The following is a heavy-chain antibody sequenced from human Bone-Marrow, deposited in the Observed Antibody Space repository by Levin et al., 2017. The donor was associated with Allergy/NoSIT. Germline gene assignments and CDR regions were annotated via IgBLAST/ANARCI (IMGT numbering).Heavy chain of an antibody. CDR2: ISVHNGET. J-gene: IGHJ5*02. CDR1: GYTFSNYG. D-gene: IGHD2-2*01. Sequence: ASVKVSCKASGYTFSNYGINWVRQAPGQGREWIGWISVHNGETKYAQRLQGRVTMTTDTSASTAYMELRGLKSDDTAVYYCARDAKAYCTSSSCYRSTWFDPWGQGTLVTVSS. CDR3: ARDAKAYCTSSSCYRSTWFDP. V-gene: IGHV1-18*01.